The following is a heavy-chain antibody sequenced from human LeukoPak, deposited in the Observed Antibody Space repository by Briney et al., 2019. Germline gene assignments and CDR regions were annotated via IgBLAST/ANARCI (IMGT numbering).Heavy chain of an antibody. Sequence: GGSLRLSCATSGFTFSDHYMDWVRQAPGKGLEWVARTRSKARGYTTEYAASVKRRFTVSRDESMNSLYLQMNSLKTEDTAVYYCARGPTVTFNYHYGMDVWGQGTTVTISS. J-gene: IGHJ6*02. CDR3: ARGPTVTFNYHYGMDV. V-gene: IGHV3-72*01. D-gene: IGHD4-17*01. CDR2: TRSKARGYTT. CDR1: GFTFSDHY.